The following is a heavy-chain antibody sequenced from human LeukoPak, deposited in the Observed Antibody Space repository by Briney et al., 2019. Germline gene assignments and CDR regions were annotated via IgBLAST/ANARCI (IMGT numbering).Heavy chain of an antibody. D-gene: IGHD3-3*01. CDR3: ARDQVLRPRTFDI. J-gene: IGHJ3*02. CDR2: IYYSGST. V-gene: IGHV4-61*01. CDR1: GGSISSGSYY. Sequence: KTSQTLSLTCTVSGGSISSGSYYWSWIRQPPGKGLEWIGYIYYSGSTNYNPSLKSRVTISVDTSKNQFSLKLSSVTAADTAVYYCARDQVLRPRTFDIWGQGTMVTVSS.